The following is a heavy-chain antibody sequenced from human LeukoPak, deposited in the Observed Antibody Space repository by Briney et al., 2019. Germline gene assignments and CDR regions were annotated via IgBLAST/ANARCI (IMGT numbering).Heavy chain of an antibody. J-gene: IGHJ4*02. CDR2: GDYSGGT. V-gene: IGHV4-39*07. D-gene: IGHD6-19*01. CDR3: AGERGEEYSSGWYKTNFFYN. CDR1: GDSFTSVTDY. Sequence: SETLSLTCTVSGDSFTSVTDYWAWIRQPAGKGLEWIATGDYSGGTYYNPSLERRVAISADMSKNQISLQLTSVTGADTAVYYCAGERGEEYSSGWYKTNFFYNWGQGIRVTVSS.